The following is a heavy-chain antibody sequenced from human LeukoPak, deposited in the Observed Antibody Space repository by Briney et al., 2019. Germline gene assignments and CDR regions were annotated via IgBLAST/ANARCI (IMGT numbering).Heavy chain of an antibody. V-gene: IGHV3-23*01. CDR3: VKAPSGLIKGSYDV. CDR1: GFRFSSYA. J-gene: IGHJ3*01. CDR2: ISGSGDNT. Sequence: GGSLRLSCAASGFRFSSYAMTWVRQAPGKGLEWVSGISGSGDNTYYADSVKGRFTISRDNSKNTLYLQMNSLGVDDTAVYYCVKAPSGLIKGSYDVWGQGTMVTVSS. D-gene: IGHD3-10*01.